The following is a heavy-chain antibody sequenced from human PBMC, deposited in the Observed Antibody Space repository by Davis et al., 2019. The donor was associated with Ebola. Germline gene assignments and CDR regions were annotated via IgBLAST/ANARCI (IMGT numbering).Heavy chain of an antibody. Sequence: PGGSLRLSCAASGFTFSSYWMSWVRQAPGKGLEWVANIKQDGSGKYYVDSVKGRITISRDNAKNSLYLQMNSLRAEDTAVYYCARGPPEDVVVVVVAADYWGQGTLVTVSS. CDR3: ARGPPEDVVVVVVAADY. CDR2: IKQDGSGK. V-gene: IGHV3-7*01. CDR1: GFTFSSYW. D-gene: IGHD2-15*01. J-gene: IGHJ4*02.